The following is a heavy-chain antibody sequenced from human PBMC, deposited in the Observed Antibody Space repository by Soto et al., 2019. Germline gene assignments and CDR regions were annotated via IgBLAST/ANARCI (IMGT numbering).Heavy chain of an antibody. CDR1: GYTFTGYY. Sequence: GASVKVSCKASGYTFTGYYMHWGRQAPGQGLEWMGWINPNSGGTNYAQKFQGWVTMTRDTSISTAYMELSRLRSDDTAVYYCASVDYYYYYGMDVWGQGTTVTVSS. CDR2: INPNSGGT. V-gene: IGHV1-2*04. J-gene: IGHJ6*02. CDR3: ASVDYYYYYGMDV.